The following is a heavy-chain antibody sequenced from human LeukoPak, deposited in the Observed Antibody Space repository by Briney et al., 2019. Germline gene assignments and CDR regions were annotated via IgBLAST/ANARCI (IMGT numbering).Heavy chain of an antibody. D-gene: IGHD3-10*01. J-gene: IGHJ2*01. CDR2: IYSGADT. CDR3: ARVGDHYHWYLDL. CDR1: GFSVSTKY. V-gene: IGHV3-53*01. Sequence: PGGSLTLSCAASGFSVSTKYMNWVRQAPGKGLEWVSIIYSGADTYYADSVKGRFTISRDTSKNTLFLHMNNLRVEGTAVYYCARVGDHYHWYLDLWGRGTLVSVSS.